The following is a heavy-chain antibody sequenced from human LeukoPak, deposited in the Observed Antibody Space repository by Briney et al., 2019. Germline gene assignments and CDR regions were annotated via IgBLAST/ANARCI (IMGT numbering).Heavy chain of an antibody. Sequence: PGRCLSLSWAAAAFSFDEYGMSWVRQAPGKWLEWVSCINLNVDSTSYADSVKGRFTISRDHAKNSLYQRMNSVRAKETALYYCVRVASYNSWYGREFDAWGQGTLVTVFS. J-gene: IGHJ4*02. CDR3: VRVASYNSWYGREFDA. CDR2: INLNVDST. CDR1: AFSFDEYG. V-gene: IGHV3-20*04. D-gene: IGHD6-13*01.